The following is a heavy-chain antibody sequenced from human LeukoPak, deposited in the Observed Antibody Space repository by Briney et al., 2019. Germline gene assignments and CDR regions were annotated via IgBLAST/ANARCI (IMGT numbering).Heavy chain of an antibody. CDR1: GGSFSGYY. CDR2: INHSGST. V-gene: IGHV4-34*01. J-gene: IGHJ4*02. D-gene: IGHD3-10*01. CDR3: ASGSGSYYLH. Sequence: PSETLSLTCAVYGGSFSGYYWSWIRQPPGKGLEWIGEINHSGSTNYNPSLKSRVTISVDTSKNQFSLKLSSVTAAGTAVYYCASGSGSYYLHWGQGTLVTASS.